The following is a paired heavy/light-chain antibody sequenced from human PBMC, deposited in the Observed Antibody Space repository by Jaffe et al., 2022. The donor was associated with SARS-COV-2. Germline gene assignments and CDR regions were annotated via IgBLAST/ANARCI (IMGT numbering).Heavy chain of an antibody. V-gene: IGHV3-30*04. Sequence: QVQLVESGGGVVQPGRSLRLSCAASGFSIANYAMHWFRRAPGKGLEWVGIISPDGRTKWYGDSVKGRFTISRDISRNTIYLQMISLRRDDTAVYYCASPTLPSPVSECFWCNEVGSDRWGQGTLVTVSS. CDR2: ISPDGRTK. CDR3: ASPTLPSPVSECFWCNEVGSDR. D-gene: IGHD2-8*02. CDR1: GFSIANYA. J-gene: IGHJ5*02.
Light chain of an antibody. CDR3: QQYDNLPIT. CDR1: QDIKRF. CDR2: RAS. J-gene: IGKJ5*01. V-gene: IGKV1-33*01. Sequence: DIQMTQSPSSLSASVGDRVTITCQASQDIKRFLNWYQQKPGKAPKLLIYRASNLESGVPSRFSGSGSETYYTFTIASLQPEDVATYHCQQYDNLPITFGQGTRLDIK.